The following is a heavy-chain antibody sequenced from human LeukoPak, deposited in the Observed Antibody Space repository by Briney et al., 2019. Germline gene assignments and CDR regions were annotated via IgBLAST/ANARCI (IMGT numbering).Heavy chain of an antibody. CDR1: GYSFTTHW. CDR3: ARGDTEVAATADY. J-gene: IGHJ4*02. V-gene: IGHV5-51*01. D-gene: IGHD6-19*01. Sequence: GESLKISCKASGYSFTTHWIGWVRQMPGKGLEWVGILHPGDSDTGYSPSFQGQVTISADKSISTAYLQWSSLKASDTAMYYCARGDTEVAATADYWGQGTLVTVSS. CDR2: LHPGDSDT.